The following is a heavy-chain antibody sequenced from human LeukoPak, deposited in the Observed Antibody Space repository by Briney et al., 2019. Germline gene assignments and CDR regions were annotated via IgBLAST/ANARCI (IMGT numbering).Heavy chain of an antibody. D-gene: IGHD6-13*01. Sequence: AGGSLRLSCAASGFTFSSYGMHWVRQATGKGLEWVSAIGTAGDTYYPGSVKGRFTISRENAKNSLYLQMNSLRAGDTAVYYCARGGQQLGEFDCWGQGTLVTVSS. J-gene: IGHJ4*02. CDR1: GFTFSSYG. CDR2: IGTAGDT. CDR3: ARGGQQLGEFDC. V-gene: IGHV3-13*01.